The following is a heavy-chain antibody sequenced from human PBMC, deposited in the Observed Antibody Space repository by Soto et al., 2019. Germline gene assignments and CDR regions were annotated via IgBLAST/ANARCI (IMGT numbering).Heavy chain of an antibody. CDR2: IWYDGSNK. V-gene: IGHV3-33*01. D-gene: IGHD6-13*01. J-gene: IGHJ4*02. Sequence: GGSLRLSCAASGFTFSSYGMHWVRQAPGKGLEWVAVIWYDGSNKYYADSVKGRFTISRDNSKNTLYLQMNSLRAEDTAVYYCARDLGGIAAAGTGTWFDYWGQGTLVTVSS. CDR1: GFTFSSYG. CDR3: ARDLGGIAAAGTGTWFDY.